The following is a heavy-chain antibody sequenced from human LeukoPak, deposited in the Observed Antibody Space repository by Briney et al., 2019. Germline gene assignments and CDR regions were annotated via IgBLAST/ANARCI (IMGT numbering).Heavy chain of an antibody. V-gene: IGHV1-2*02. J-gene: IGHJ4*02. CDR1: GGTFTGYY. D-gene: IGHD2-15*01. Sequence: VASVKVSCKASGGTFTGYYMHWVRQAPGQGLEWMGWINPNSGGTNYAQKFQGRVTMTRDTSISTAYMELSRLRSDDTAVYYCARVGIVVVVAANYRRFDSSRGEWGQGTLVTVSS. CDR2: INPNSGGT. CDR3: ARVGIVVVVAANYRRFDSSRGE.